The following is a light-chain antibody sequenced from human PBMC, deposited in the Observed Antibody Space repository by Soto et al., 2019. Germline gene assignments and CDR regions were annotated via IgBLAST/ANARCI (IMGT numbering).Light chain of an antibody. CDR3: QQYNNWPQT. CDR2: GAS. CDR1: QSVSSY. V-gene: IGKV3-15*01. J-gene: IGKJ1*01. Sequence: EIVMTQSPATLSVSPGEGATLYCRASQSVSSYLAWYQQKPGQAPRLLIYGASKRAVGLPARFSGSGSGTEFTLTITSLQSEDFAVYYCQQYNNWPQTFGQGTKVDIK.